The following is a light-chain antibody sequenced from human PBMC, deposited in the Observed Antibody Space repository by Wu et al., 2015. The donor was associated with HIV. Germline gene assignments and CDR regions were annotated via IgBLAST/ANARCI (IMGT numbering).Light chain of an antibody. CDR3: QQRDNWLT. J-gene: IGKJ4*01. Sequence: EIVLTQFPATLSLSPGERATLSCRASQSTSYLAWYQQKPGQAPRLLIYGASKRATGIPARFSGSGSGTDFTLTISSLEPEDFAVYYCQQRDNWLTFGGGTKVEIK. CDR1: QSTSY. CDR2: GAS. V-gene: IGKV3-11*01.